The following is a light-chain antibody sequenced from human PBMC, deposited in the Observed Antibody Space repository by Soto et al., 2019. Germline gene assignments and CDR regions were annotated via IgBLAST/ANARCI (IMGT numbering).Light chain of an antibody. CDR2: EVN. V-gene: IGLV2-14*03. CDR3: SSFTSGGTWV. J-gene: IGLJ3*02. CDR1: SSDVGAYNH. Sequence: QSALTQPASVSGSPGQSITISCTGTSSDVGAYNHVSWYQQHPGKVPKVMIYEVNNRPSGVSNRFSASKSGNTASLTISGLQAEDEATYHCSSFTSGGTWVFGGGTKLTVL.